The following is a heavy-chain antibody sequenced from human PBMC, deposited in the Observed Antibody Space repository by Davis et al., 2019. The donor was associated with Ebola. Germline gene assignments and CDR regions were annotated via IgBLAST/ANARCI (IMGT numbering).Heavy chain of an antibody. J-gene: IGHJ4*02. D-gene: IGHD4-11*01. CDR1: GFTFNDYA. Sequence: PGGSLRLSCVASGFTFNDYAMHWVRQAPGKGLEWVSSISDSGDSPNYAGSVKGRFTISRDNSKNTLDLQMNSLRVEDTAVYYCAKEGATTAKFDYWGQGVLVTVSS. CDR3: AKEGATTAKFDY. V-gene: IGHV3-23*01. CDR2: ISDSGDSP.